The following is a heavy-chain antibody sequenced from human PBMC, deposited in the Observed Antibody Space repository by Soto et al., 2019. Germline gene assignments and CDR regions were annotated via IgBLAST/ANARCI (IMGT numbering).Heavy chain of an antibody. D-gene: IGHD3-3*01. CDR1: GYSFTSYW. CDR2: IYPGDSDT. Sequence: EVQLVQSGAEVKKPGESLKISCKGSGYSFTSYWIGWVRQMPGKGLEWMGIIYPGDSDTRYSPSFQGQATISADKSISTAYLQWSSLKASDTAMYYCARRPGSYDFWSGERGYYFDYWGQGTLVTVSS. J-gene: IGHJ4*02. V-gene: IGHV5-51*01. CDR3: ARRPGSYDFWSGERGYYFDY.